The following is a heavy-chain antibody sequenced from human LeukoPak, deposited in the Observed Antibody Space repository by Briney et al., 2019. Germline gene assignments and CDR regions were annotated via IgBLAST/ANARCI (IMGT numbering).Heavy chain of an antibody. Sequence: GSLRLSCAASGFTFSSCSMNWVRQAPGKGLEWVSSISSSSSYIYYADSVKGRFTISRDNAKNSLYLQMNSLRAEDTAVYYCARDRQGGYYNYWGQGTLVTVSS. J-gene: IGHJ4*02. D-gene: IGHD3-22*01. V-gene: IGHV3-21*01. CDR1: GFTFSSCS. CDR3: ARDRQGGYYNY. CDR2: ISSSSSYI.